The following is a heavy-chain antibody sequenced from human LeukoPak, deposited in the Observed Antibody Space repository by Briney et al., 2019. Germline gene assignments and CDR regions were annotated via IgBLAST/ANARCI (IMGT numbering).Heavy chain of an antibody. CDR3: ARVSVGMATIRAFDI. J-gene: IGHJ3*02. V-gene: IGHV1-8*01. Sequence: ASVKVSCKASGYTFTSYDINWVRQATGQGLEWMGWVNPNSGNTGYAQKFQGRVTMTRNTSISTAYMELSSLRSEDTAVYYCARVSVGMATIRAFDIWGQGTMVTVSS. D-gene: IGHD5-24*01. CDR2: VNPNSGNT. CDR1: GYTFTSYD.